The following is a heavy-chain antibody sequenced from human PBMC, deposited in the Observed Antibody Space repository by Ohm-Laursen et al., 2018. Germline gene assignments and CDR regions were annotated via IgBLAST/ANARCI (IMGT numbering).Heavy chain of an antibody. Sequence: ASVKVSCKASGYTFTGHYMHWVRQAPGQGLEWMGWINPNSGGANFAQKFQGRVTLTRDASINTAYMELSRLRSDDTVVYYCARGTDSSGYYNWYFDLWGRGTLVTVSS. D-gene: IGHD3-22*01. CDR2: INPNSGGA. CDR1: GYTFTGHY. CDR3: ARGTDSSGYYNWYFDL. J-gene: IGHJ2*01. V-gene: IGHV1-2*02.